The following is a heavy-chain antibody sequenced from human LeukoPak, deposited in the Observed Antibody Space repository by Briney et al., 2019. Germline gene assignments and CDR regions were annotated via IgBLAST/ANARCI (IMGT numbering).Heavy chain of an antibody. Sequence: GGSLRLSCAASGFTFSSYAMSWVRQAPGKGLEWVSAFSGSGGGTYYADSVKGRFTVSRDNSKNTLYLQMNSLRAEDTAVYYCARSGYNRFDYWGQGTLVTVSS. J-gene: IGHJ4*02. D-gene: IGHD5-24*01. CDR2: FSGSGGGT. CDR1: GFTFSSYA. V-gene: IGHV3-23*01. CDR3: ARSGYNRFDY.